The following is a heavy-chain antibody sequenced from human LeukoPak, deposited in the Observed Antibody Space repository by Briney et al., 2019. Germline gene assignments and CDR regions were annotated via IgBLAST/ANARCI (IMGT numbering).Heavy chain of an antibody. V-gene: IGHV1-2*02. Sequence: SVKVSCKASGYTFTGYYMHWVRQAPGQGLEWMGWINPNSGGTNYAQKFQGRVTMTRDTSISTAYMELSRLRSDDTAVYYCARGYYYDSSGYFSIDYWGQGTLVTVSS. D-gene: IGHD3-22*01. CDR3: ARGYYYDSSGYFSIDY. CDR1: GYTFTGYY. CDR2: INPNSGGT. J-gene: IGHJ4*02.